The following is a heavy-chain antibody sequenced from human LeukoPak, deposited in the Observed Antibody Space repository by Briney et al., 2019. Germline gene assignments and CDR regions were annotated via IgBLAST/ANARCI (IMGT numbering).Heavy chain of an antibody. CDR2: IYYSGST. V-gene: IGHV4-59*01. J-gene: IGHJ4*02. Sequence: SETLSLTCTVSGGSISSYYWSWIRQPPGKGLEWVGYIYYSGSTNYNPSLRSRVTISVDTSKNQFSLKLSSVTAADTAVYYCARVKGNYFTAYYFDYWGQGTLVTVSS. CDR1: GGSISSYY. CDR3: ARVKGNYFTAYYFDY. D-gene: IGHD2/OR15-2a*01.